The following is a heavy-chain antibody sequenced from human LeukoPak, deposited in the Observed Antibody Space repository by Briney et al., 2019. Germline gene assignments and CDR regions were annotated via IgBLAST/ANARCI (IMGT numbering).Heavy chain of an antibody. D-gene: IGHD3-22*01. CDR1: GFTFSSYG. CDR3: ARDPLDYDSSGYYFHYMDV. Sequence: PGGSLRLSCAASGFTFSSYGMSWVRQAPGKGLEWVSAISGSGGSTYYADSVKGRFTISRDNSKNTLYLQMNSLRSEDTAVYYCARDPLDYDSSGYYFHYMDVWGKGTTVTVSS. J-gene: IGHJ6*03. V-gene: IGHV3-23*01. CDR2: ISGSGGST.